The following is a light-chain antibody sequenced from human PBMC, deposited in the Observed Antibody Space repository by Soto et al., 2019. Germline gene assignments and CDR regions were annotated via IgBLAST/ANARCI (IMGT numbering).Light chain of an antibody. J-gene: IGLJ2*01. CDR3: AAWDDSLNVLV. CDR2: SNN. CDR1: VPTSEVL. Sequence: QSVLTQPPSASETPRAEGHPGRGSPSLVLEAVPTSEVLLFTSTTGSHFQRLPGTAPKLLIYSNNQRPSGVPDRFSGSKSGTSASLAISGLQSDDETQYYCAAWDDSLNVLVFGGGTQLTVL. V-gene: IGLV1-44*01.